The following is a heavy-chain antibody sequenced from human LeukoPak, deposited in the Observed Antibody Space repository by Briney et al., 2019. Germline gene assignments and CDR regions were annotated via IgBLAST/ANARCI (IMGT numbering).Heavy chain of an antibody. CDR3: EKAQYYHSDGYYSDEYYLDY. CDR1: GFFFRNYA. D-gene: IGHD3-22*01. V-gene: IGHV3-23*01. Sequence: GGSLRLSCAASGFFFRNYAMTWVRQAPGKGLEWVSGISNGGVATYYADSVKGRFTISRDNSKNTLYLLMNSLRAEDTAVYYCEKAQYYHSDGYYSDEYYLDYWGQGTLVTVSS. J-gene: IGHJ4*02. CDR2: ISNGGVAT.